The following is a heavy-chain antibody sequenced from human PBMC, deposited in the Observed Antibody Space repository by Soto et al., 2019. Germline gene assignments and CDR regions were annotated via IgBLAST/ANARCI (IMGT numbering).Heavy chain of an antibody. D-gene: IGHD3-16*01. J-gene: IGHJ5*02. CDR2: MNPYSGNT. CDR3: ARGRFRRTWFDP. V-gene: IGHV1-8*01. Sequence: QVQLVQSGAEVKKPGASVKVSCKASGYTFTDYDINWVRQAAGQGLEGMGWMNPYSGNTGYAQMFQGRVTMTRTTSMSPAYMELSSLRSEDTAVYYCARGRFRRTWFDPWGQGTLVTVSS. CDR1: GYTFTDYD.